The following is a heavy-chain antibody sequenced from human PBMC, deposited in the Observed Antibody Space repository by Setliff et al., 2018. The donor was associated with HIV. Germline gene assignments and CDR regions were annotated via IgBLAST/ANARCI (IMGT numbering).Heavy chain of an antibody. CDR3: ARSGGIGNYHWDV. CDR2: ISYGSTYI. D-gene: IGHD3-16*01. V-gene: IGHV3-21*01. J-gene: IGHJ6*03. Sequence: GGSLRLSCVASGLTFNRYWMSWVRQVPGKGLEWVSSISYGSTYIYQSDSVRGRFTISRDDAKKSLYLQMNSLGAEDTAVYYCARSGGIGNYHWDVWGKGTTVTVSS. CDR1: GLTFNRYW.